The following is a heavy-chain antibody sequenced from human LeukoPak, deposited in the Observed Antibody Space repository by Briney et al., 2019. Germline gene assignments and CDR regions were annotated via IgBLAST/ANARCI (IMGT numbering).Heavy chain of an antibody. J-gene: IGHJ4*02. CDR1: GYTFTSYD. V-gene: IGHV1-8*01. D-gene: IGHD7-27*01. CDR2: MSPNNGNT. Sequence: GASVKVSCKASGYTFTSYDINWVRRTGQGLEWMGWMSPNNGNTGYAQKFQGRVTMTRDTSISTAYMELSSLRSEDTAVYSCARGPPNWGFDYWGQGTLVTVSS. CDR3: ARGPPNWGFDY.